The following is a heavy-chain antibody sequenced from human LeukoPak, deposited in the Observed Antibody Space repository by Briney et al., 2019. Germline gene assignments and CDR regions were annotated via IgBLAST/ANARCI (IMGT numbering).Heavy chain of an antibody. V-gene: IGHV1-2*06. CDR1: GYTFTGYY. D-gene: IGHD6-13*01. CDR3: ARARPYSSSWYVNY. Sequence: ASVKVSCKASGYTFTGYYMHWVRQAPGQGLEWMGRINPNSGGTNYAQKFQGRVTMTRDTSISTAYMELSRLRSDDTAVYYCARARPYSSSWYVNYWGQGTLVTVS. J-gene: IGHJ4*02. CDR2: INPNSGGT.